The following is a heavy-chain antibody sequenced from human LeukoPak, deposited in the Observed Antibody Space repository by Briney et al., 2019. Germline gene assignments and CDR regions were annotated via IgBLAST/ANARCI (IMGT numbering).Heavy chain of an antibody. CDR2: TSGSGGST. D-gene: IGHD5-12*01. CDR3: ARDIRTRGYDAKGLDF. V-gene: IGHV3-23*01. CDR1: GFTFSSYG. J-gene: IGHJ4*02. Sequence: GGTLRLSCAASGFTFSSYGMSWVRQAPGKGLEWVSGTSGSGGSTYYADSVKGRFTISRDDAKKTLYLQMNSLRAEDTAVYYCARDIRTRGYDAKGLDFWGQGTLVTVSS.